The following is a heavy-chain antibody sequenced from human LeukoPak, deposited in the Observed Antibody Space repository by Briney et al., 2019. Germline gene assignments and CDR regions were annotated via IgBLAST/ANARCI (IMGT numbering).Heavy chain of an antibody. CDR1: GFTFSSYW. CDR3: ARDRGYDNAFDI. V-gene: IGHV3-74*01. D-gene: IGHD5-12*01. Sequence: EGSLRLSCAASGFTFSSYWMHWVRQAPGKGLVWVSRINSDGSSTSYADSVKGRFTISRDNAKNTLYLQMNSLRAEDTAVYYCARDRGYDNAFDIWGQGTMVTVSS. J-gene: IGHJ3*02. CDR2: INSDGSST.